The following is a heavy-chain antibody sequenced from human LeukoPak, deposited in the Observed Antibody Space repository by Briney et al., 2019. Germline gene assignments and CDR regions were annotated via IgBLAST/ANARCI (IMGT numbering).Heavy chain of an antibody. Sequence: SETLSLTCTVSGVSISSYYWSWIRQPPGKGLEWIGYIYYSGSTNNNPSLKSRVTISVDTSKNQFSLKLSSVTAADTAVYYCARGPYSGYEFDYWGQGTLVTVSS. CDR1: GVSISSYY. D-gene: IGHD5-12*01. CDR2: IYYSGST. V-gene: IGHV4-59*01. J-gene: IGHJ4*02. CDR3: ARGPYSGYEFDY.